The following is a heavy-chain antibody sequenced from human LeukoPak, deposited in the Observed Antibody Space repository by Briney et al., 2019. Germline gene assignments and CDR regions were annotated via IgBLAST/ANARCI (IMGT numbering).Heavy chain of an antibody. CDR3: TRDPATRGYNYAYFDY. CDR1: GFTFSSYG. D-gene: IGHD5-18*01. CDR2: IWYDGSNK. V-gene: IGHV3-33*01. J-gene: IGHJ4*02. Sequence: GGSLRLSCVASGFTFSSYGMHWVRQAPGKGLEWVGVIWYDGSNKYYADSVKGRLTTSRDNSKNTLFLHMNSLRAEDTAVYYCTRDPATRGYNYAYFDYWGQGSLVTVSS.